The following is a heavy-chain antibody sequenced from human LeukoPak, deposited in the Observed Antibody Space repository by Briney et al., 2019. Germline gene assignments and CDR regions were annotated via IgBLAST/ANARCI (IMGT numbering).Heavy chain of an antibody. CDR2: ISGSGGST. V-gene: IGHV3-23*01. CDR1: GFTFSSYA. J-gene: IGHJ4*02. Sequence: GGSLRLSCAASGFTFSSYAMSWVRQAPGKGLEWVSAISGSGGSTYYADSVKGRFTISRDNSKNTLYLQMNNLRAEDTAVYYCAKSRASWYLGYWGQGTLVTVSS. D-gene: IGHD6-13*01. CDR3: AKSRASWYLGY.